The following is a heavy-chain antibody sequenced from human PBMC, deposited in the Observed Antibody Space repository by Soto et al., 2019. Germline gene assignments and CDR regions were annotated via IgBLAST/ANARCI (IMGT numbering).Heavy chain of an antibody. CDR1: GFTFSSYA. CDR3: ATPLVLLWFGEFDDAFDI. D-gene: IGHD3-10*01. J-gene: IGHJ3*02. CDR2: ISGSGGST. Sequence: GGSLRLSCAASGFTFSSYAMSWVRQAPGKGLEWVSAISGSGGSTYYADSVKGRFTISRDNSKNTLYLQMNSLRAEDTAVYYCATPLVLLWFGEFDDAFDIWGQGTMVTVSS. V-gene: IGHV3-23*01.